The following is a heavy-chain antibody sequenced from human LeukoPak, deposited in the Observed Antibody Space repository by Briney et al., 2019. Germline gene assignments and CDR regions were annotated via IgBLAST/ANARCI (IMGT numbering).Heavy chain of an antibody. Sequence: ASVKVSCKASGYTFTSYGISWVRQAPGQGLEWMGWISAYNGNTNYAQKLQGRVTMTTDTSTSTAYMELRSLRSDDTAVYYCARELGSWYYYYYGMDVWGQGTTVTVS. CDR2: ISAYNGNT. D-gene: IGHD6-13*01. V-gene: IGHV1-18*01. J-gene: IGHJ6*02. CDR3: ARELGSWYYYYYGMDV. CDR1: GYTFTSYG.